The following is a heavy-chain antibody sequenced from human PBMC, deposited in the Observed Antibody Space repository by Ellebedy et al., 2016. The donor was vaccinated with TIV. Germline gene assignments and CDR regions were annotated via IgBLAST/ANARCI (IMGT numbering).Heavy chain of an antibody. J-gene: IGHJ4*02. Sequence: ASVKVSCXASGYSFTTSGITWVRQAPGQGLEWMGWISTYNGKTNYAQKLQDRVTMTTDTSTSTAYMELRSLKSDDTAVYYCARVPLPGKAYYWGQGTLVIVSS. CDR3: ARVPLPGKAYY. CDR1: GYSFTTSG. V-gene: IGHV1-18*01. D-gene: IGHD1-1*01. CDR2: ISTYNGKT.